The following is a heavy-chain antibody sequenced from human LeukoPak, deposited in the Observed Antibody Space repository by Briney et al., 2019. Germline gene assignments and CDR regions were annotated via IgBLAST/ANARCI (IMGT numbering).Heavy chain of an antibody. CDR3: ARGKTTVTTGWFDP. CDR2: IKQDGSEK. V-gene: IGHV3-7*05. J-gene: IGHJ5*02. Sequence: GGSLRLSCAASGFTFSSYWMSWVRQAPGKGLEWVANIKQDGSEKYYVDSVKGRFTISRDNAKNSLYLQMYSLRAEDTAVYYCARGKTTVTTGWFDPWGQGTLVTVSS. D-gene: IGHD4-17*01. CDR1: GFTFSSYW.